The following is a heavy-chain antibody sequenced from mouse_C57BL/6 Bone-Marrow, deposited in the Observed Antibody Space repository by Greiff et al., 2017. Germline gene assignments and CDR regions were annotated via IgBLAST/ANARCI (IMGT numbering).Heavy chain of an antibody. J-gene: IGHJ4*01. D-gene: IGHD1-1*02. Sequence: VQLQQSGAELVRPGTSVKLSCKASGYTFTSYWMHWVKQRPGQGLEWIGVIDPSDSYTNYNQKFKGKATLTVDTSSSTAYMQLSSLTSEDSAVYYCARRRVERSAMDYWGQGTSVTVSS. CDR2: IDPSDSYT. CDR3: ARRRVERSAMDY. CDR1: GYTFTSYW. V-gene: IGHV1-59*01.